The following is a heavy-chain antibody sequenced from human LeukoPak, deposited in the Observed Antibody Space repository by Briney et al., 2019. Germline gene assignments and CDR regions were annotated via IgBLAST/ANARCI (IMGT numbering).Heavy chain of an antibody. Sequence: ASVKVSCKASGYTFTSYYMHWVRQAPGQGLEWMGIINPSGGSTSYAQKFQGRVTMTRDTSTSTVYMELSSLRSEDTAVYYCAREVGIQLWNDAFDIWGQGTMVTVSS. CDR1: GYTFTSYY. D-gene: IGHD5-18*01. J-gene: IGHJ3*02. CDR2: INPSGGST. V-gene: IGHV1-46*01. CDR3: AREVGIQLWNDAFDI.